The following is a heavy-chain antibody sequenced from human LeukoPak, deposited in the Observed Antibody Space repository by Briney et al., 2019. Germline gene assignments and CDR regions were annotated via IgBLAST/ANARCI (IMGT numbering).Heavy chain of an antibody. CDR2: ISSSSSTI. CDR1: GFTFNTYA. V-gene: IGHV3-48*01. CDR3: ARDRTTNYYYYGMDV. D-gene: IGHD4-17*01. Sequence: GGSLRLSCAASGFTFNTYAMSWVRQAPGKGLEWVSYISSSSSTIYYADSVKGRFTISRDNAKNSLYLQMNSLRAEDTAVYYCARDRTTNYYYYGMDVWGQGTTVTVSS. J-gene: IGHJ6*02.